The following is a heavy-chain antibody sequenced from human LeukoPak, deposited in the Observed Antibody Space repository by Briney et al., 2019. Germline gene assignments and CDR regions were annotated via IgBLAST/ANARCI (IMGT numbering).Heavy chain of an antibody. Sequence: GGSLRLSCAASGFTFSSYAMSWVRQAPGKGLEWVSAISGSGGSTYYADSVKGRFTISRDNAKNSLYLQMNSLRAEDTAVYYCASGQTPMYYDFWSGYYNYWGQGTLVTVSS. V-gene: IGHV3-23*01. D-gene: IGHD3-3*01. CDR1: GFTFSSYA. CDR2: ISGSGGST. J-gene: IGHJ4*02. CDR3: ASGQTPMYYDFWSGYYNY.